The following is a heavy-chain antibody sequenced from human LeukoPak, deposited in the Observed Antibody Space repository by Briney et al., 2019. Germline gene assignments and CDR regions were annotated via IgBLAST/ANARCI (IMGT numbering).Heavy chain of an antibody. Sequence: ASVKVSCKASGYTFTSYYMHWVRQAPGQGLEWMGIINPSGGSTSYAQKFQGRVTMTRDTSTSTVYMELSSLRSEDTAVYYCARDYYYGSGSYSAYYYMDVWGKGTTVTVSS. D-gene: IGHD3-10*01. J-gene: IGHJ6*03. CDR1: GYTFTSYY. CDR2: INPSGGST. V-gene: IGHV1-46*01. CDR3: ARDYYYGSGSYSAYYYMDV.